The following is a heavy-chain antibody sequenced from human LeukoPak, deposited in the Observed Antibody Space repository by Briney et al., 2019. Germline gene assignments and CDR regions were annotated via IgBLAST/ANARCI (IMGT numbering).Heavy chain of an antibody. D-gene: IGHD3-3*01. CDR2: IYHSGST. V-gene: IGHV4-38-2*02. Sequence: SETLSLTCTVSGYFTSSGYYWGWIRQPPGKGLEWIASIYHSGSTYYNPPLKSRVTISVDTFKNQFSLRLSSVTAADTAVYYCARNGLLRFLEPQDYWGQGTLVTVSS. CDR3: ARNGLLRFLEPQDY. CDR1: GYFTSSGYY. J-gene: IGHJ4*02.